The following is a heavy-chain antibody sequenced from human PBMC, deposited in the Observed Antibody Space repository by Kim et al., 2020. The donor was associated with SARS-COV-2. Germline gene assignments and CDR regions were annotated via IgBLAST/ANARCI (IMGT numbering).Heavy chain of an antibody. J-gene: IGHJ6*02. Sequence: SETLSLTCAVYGGSFTDYSWSWIRQSPGEGLVWIGQIKHTADTNSNPSLRSRVIISVDTFRKQFYLKLKSVTAADAAVYYCARGGGPGSCGSSKCLDIWGQGTTVTVSS. CDR2: IKHTADT. V-gene: IGHV4-34*10. D-gene: IGHD2-2*03. CDR3: ARGGGPGSCGSSKCLDI. CDR1: GGSFTDYS.